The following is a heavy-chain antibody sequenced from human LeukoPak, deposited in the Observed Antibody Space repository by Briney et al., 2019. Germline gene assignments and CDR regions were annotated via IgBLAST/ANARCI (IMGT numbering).Heavy chain of an antibody. J-gene: IGHJ2*01. V-gene: IGHV3-53*01. D-gene: IGHD4-17*01. CDR1: GFTVSSNY. Sequence: GGSLRLSCAASGFTVSSNYMSWVRQAPGKGLEWVSVIYSGGSTYYADSVQGRFTISRDNSKNTLYLQMNSLRAEDTAVYYCATLYGDYNWYFDLWGRGTLVTVSS. CDR2: IYSGGST. CDR3: ATLYGDYNWYFDL.